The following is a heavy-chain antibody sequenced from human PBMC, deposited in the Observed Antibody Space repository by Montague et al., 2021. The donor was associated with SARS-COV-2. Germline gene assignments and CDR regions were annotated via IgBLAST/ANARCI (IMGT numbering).Heavy chain of an antibody. V-gene: IGHV4-39*01. CDR2: INYSGST. D-gene: IGHD3-9*01. J-gene: IGHJ6*02. CDR3: AGQVTGRYFDWILYGMDV. CDR1: GGSISSSSYY. Sequence: SETLSLTCTVSGGSISSSSYYWGWNRQPPGKGLEWIGSINYSGSTYYNPSLKSRVTISVDTSKNQFSLKLSSVTAADTAVYYCAGQVTGRYFDWILYGMDVWGQGTTVTVSS.